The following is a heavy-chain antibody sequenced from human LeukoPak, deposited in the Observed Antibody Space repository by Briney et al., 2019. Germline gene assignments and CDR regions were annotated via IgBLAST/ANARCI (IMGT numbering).Heavy chain of an antibody. Sequence: SETLSLTCTVSGGSISSSSYYWGWIRQPPGKGLEWIGGIYYSGSTYYNPSLKSRVTISVDTSKNQFSLKLSSVTAADTAVYYCARYIAVAGTYYFDYWGQGTLVTVSS. CDR2: IYYSGST. J-gene: IGHJ4*02. CDR1: GGSISSSSYY. CDR3: ARYIAVAGTYYFDY. D-gene: IGHD6-19*01. V-gene: IGHV4-39*01.